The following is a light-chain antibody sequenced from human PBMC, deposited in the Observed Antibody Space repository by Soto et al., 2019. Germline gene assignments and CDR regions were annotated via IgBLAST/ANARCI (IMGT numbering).Light chain of an antibody. CDR1: SSDVGSYNL. V-gene: IGLV2-23*01. J-gene: IGLJ1*01. Sequence: QSALTQPASVSGSPGQSITISCTGTSSDVGSYNLVSWYQQHPGKAPKVMIYEGSERPSGVSNRFSGSKFGNTASLTISGLQAEDEAGYYCCSYAGSSTYVFGTGTKVTVL. CDR3: CSYAGSSTYV. CDR2: EGS.